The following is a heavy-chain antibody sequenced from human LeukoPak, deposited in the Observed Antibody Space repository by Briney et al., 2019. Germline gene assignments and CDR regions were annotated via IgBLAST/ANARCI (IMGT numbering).Heavy chain of an antibody. CDR3: VKGGDQDY. J-gene: IGHJ4*02. D-gene: IGHD4-17*01. CDR1: GFTFNRYD. CDR2: VSSNGGST. V-gene: IGHV3-23*01. Sequence: PGGSLRLSCAASGFTFNRYDINWVHQAPGKGLEWVSAVSSNGGSTYYADSVKGRFSVSRDNSKNTVFLQMNSLRVGDTGVYYCVKGGDQDYWGQGTLVTVSS.